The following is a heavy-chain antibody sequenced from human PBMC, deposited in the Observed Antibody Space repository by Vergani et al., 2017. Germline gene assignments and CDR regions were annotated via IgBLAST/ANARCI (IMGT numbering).Heavy chain of an antibody. V-gene: IGHV5-51*01. CDR2: IHPADSDT. J-gene: IGHJ4*02. D-gene: IGHD3-22*01. CDR1: GYSFTNYW. CDR3: ARLYGRDSSGSKYFDY. Sequence: EVQLVQSGAEVKKPGESLKISCQISGYSFTNYWIGWVRQMPGKDLEWMGIIHPADSDTRYSPSFQGQVTISVDKSISTAYLQRSSLRASDSAMYYCARLYGRDSSGSKYFDYWGQRTLVTVSS.